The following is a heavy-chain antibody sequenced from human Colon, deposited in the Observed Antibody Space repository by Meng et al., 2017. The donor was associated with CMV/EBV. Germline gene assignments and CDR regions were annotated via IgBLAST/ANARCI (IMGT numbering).Heavy chain of an antibody. CDR1: GYIFTTYY. J-gene: IGHJ4*02. V-gene: IGHV1-46*01. Sequence: SCKASGYIFTTYYIHWVRQAPGQGLEWMGLAYTNAGSTYCEQRFRDRVTLTTDTSTSTAFLELRSLRSEDTAVYYCAREYHATWYFDFWGQGALVTVSS. CDR3: AREYHATWYFDF. CDR2: AYTNAGST.